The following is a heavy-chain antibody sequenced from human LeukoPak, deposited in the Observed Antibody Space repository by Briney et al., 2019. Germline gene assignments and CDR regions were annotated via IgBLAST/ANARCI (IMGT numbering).Heavy chain of an antibody. V-gene: IGHV3-21*01. Sequence: GGSLRLSCAASGFTFSSYAMTWVRQAPGKGLEWVSSISSSSSYIYYADSVKGRFTISRDNAKNALHLQMNSLTAEDTAVYYCVLDLFSSFAFDIWGQGTMVTVSS. CDR2: ISSSSSYI. D-gene: IGHD3/OR15-3a*01. CDR1: GFTFSSYA. CDR3: VLDLFSSFAFDI. J-gene: IGHJ3*02.